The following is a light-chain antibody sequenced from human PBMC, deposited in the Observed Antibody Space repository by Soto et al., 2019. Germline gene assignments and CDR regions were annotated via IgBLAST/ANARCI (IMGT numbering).Light chain of an antibody. CDR2: LGS. Sequence: DIVMTQSPLSLPVTPGEPASISCRSSQSLLHSNGYNYLDWYLQKPGQSPQLLIYLGSNRASGVPDRFSGSASGTDFTLKISRVEAEDVGVYYCMQALQTAWTFGQGTKVDIK. V-gene: IGKV2-28*01. CDR3: MQALQTAWT. CDR1: QSLLHSNGYNY. J-gene: IGKJ1*01.